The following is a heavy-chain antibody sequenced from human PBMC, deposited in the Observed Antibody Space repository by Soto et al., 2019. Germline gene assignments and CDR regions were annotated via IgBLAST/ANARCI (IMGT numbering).Heavy chain of an antibody. J-gene: IGHJ4*02. D-gene: IGHD3-22*01. V-gene: IGHV4-39*01. CDR3: ARPSSGYYYGRYYFDY. CDR2: IYYSGST. Sequence: SSETLSLTCTVSGGSISSSSYYWGWIRQPPGKGLEWIGSIYYSGSTYYNPSLKSRVTISVDTSKNQFSLKLSSVTAADTAVYYCARPSSGYYYGRYYFDYWGQGTLVTVSS. CDR1: GGSISSSSYY.